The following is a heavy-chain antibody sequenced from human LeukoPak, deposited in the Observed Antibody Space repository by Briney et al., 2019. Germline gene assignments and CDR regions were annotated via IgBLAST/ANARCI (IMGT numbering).Heavy chain of an antibody. CDR1: GGSVSSSSYY. CDR3: ARAPGCSSTSCYVGFRGTLTGPLKRFDY. Sequence: PSETLSLTCTVSGGSVSSSSYYWGWIRQPPGKGLEWIGSIYYSGSTYYNPSLKSRVTISVDTSKNQFSLKLSSVTAADTAVYYCARAPGCSSTSCYVGFRGTLTGPLKRFDYWGQGTLVTVSS. D-gene: IGHD2-2*01. CDR2: IYYSGST. V-gene: IGHV4-39*01. J-gene: IGHJ4*02.